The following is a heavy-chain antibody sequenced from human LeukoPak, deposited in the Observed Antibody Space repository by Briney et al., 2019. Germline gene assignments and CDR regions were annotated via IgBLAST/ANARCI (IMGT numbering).Heavy chain of an antibody. D-gene: IGHD1-26*01. CDR2: ISNDGSNK. V-gene: IGHV3-30*18. Sequence: GGSLRLSCAASGFTFSSSGMHWVRKAPGKGLEWLAVISNDGSNKYYADSVKGRFTISRDNPKKTLYLEMNSLRAEDTAVYYCAKRGGSYFDYWGQGTLVTVSS. CDR3: AKRGGSYFDY. J-gene: IGHJ4*02. CDR1: GFTFSSSG.